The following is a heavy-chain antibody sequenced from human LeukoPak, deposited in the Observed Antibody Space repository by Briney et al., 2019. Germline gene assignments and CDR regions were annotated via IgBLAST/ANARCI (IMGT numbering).Heavy chain of an antibody. CDR2: IIPIFGTA. Sequence: SVKVSCKASGRTVSSYAISWVRQAPGQGLEWMGGIIPIFGTANYAQKFQGRVTITADKSTSTAYMELSSLRSEDTAVYYCARGYCSSTSCYATQYYFDYWGQGTLVTVSS. CDR1: GRTVSSYA. CDR3: ARGYCSSTSCYATQYYFDY. V-gene: IGHV1-69*06. D-gene: IGHD2-2*01. J-gene: IGHJ4*02.